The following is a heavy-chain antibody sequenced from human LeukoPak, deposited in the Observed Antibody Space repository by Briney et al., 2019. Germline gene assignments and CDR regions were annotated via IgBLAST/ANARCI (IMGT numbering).Heavy chain of an antibody. V-gene: IGHV3-21*01. Sequence: GGSLRLSCAAPGFTFSSYSINWVRQAPGKGLEWVSSISSSSSHIYYGDSVKGRFTISRDNAKNSLYLQMNSLRAEDTAVYYCARYSAYGFDYWGQGTPVTVSS. CDR1: GFTFSSYS. D-gene: IGHD5-12*01. CDR2: ISSSSSHI. CDR3: ARYSAYGFDY. J-gene: IGHJ4*02.